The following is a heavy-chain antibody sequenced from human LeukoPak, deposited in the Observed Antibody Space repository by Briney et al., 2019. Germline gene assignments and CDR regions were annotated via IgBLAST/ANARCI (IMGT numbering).Heavy chain of an antibody. D-gene: IGHD3-16*01. CDR1: GGTFSSYA. CDR3: ARVLIGRLGSSVNWYFDL. Sequence: SVEVSCKASGGTFSSYAISWVRQAPGQGLEWMGGIIPIFGTANYAQKFQGRVTITADESTSTAYMELSSLRSEDTAVYYCARVLIGRLGSSVNWYFDLWGRGTLVTVSS. J-gene: IGHJ2*01. V-gene: IGHV1-69*13. CDR2: IIPIFGTA.